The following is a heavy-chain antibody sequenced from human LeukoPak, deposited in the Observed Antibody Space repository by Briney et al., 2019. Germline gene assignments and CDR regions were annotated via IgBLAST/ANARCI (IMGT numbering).Heavy chain of an antibody. J-gene: IGHJ6*03. V-gene: IGHV1-69*05. D-gene: IGHD5-18*01. CDR1: GGTFSSYA. CDR2: LIPVCGTA. Sequence: ASVKVSCKASGGTFSSYAISWVRQAPGQGLEWMGGLIPVCGTANYAQKFQGRVTITTDESTSTAYMELSSLRSEDTAVYYCARGSEDTAMANYYYYYMDVWGKGTTVTVSS. CDR3: ARGSEDTAMANYYYYYMDV.